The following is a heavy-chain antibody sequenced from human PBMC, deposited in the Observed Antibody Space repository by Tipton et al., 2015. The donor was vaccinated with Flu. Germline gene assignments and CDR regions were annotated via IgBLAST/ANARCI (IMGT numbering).Heavy chain of an antibody. CDR3: AKDHGSGWYDINWFDP. Sequence: GSLRLSCAASGFTFSDYAMSWVRQAPGKGLEWISAISGSGETTYYADSVKGRFTISRDNSKNTLYLQMNSLRAEDTAVYYCAKDHGSGWYDINWFDPWGQGTLVTVSS. CDR2: ISGSGETT. J-gene: IGHJ5*02. V-gene: IGHV3-23*01. CDR1: GFTFSDYA. D-gene: IGHD6-19*01.